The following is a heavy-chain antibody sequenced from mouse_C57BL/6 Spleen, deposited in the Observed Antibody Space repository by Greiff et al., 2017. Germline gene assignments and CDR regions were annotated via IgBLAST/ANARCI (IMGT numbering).Heavy chain of an antibody. CDR3: ASSGSNLAWFVY. V-gene: IGHV1-59*01. J-gene: IGHJ3*01. Sequence: VQLQQPGAELVRPGTSVKLSCKASGYTFTSYWMHWVKQRPGQGLEWIGVIDPSDSYTNYNQKFKGKATLTVDTSSSTAYMQLSSLTSEDSAVYYCASSGSNLAWFVYWGQGTLVTVSA. D-gene: IGHD1-1*01. CDR1: GYTFTSYW. CDR2: IDPSDSYT.